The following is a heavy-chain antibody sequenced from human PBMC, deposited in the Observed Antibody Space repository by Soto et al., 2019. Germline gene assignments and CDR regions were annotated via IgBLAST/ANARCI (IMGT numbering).Heavy chain of an antibody. CDR3: ARMKLASLDH. Sequence: EVQLVESGGGLVKPGGSLRLSCAASGFTFTRYSMNWVRQAPGKGLEWVGRINPASQLRNYEQSLQGRVTITADTSTTTAYMELSGLTSEDTAVYYCARMKLASLDHWGQGTLVTVSS. J-gene: IGHJ4*02. CDR2: INPASQLR. V-gene: IGHV3-21*04. CDR1: GFTFTRYS.